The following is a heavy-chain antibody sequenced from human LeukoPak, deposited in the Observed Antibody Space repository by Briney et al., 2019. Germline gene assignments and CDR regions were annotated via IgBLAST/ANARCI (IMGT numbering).Heavy chain of an antibody. J-gene: IGHJ6*02. V-gene: IGHV1-18*01. Sequence: ASVKVSCKASGYTFTSYGISWVRQAPGQGLEWMGRISAYNGNTNYAQKLQGRVTMTTDASTSTAYMELRSLRSDDTAVYYCARGWYGSHHYGMDVWGQGTAVTVSS. D-gene: IGHD1-26*01. CDR3: ARGWYGSHHYGMDV. CDR2: ISAYNGNT. CDR1: GYTFTSYG.